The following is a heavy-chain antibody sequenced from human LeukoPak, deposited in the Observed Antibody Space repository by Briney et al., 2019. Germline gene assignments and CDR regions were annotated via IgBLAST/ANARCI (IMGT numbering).Heavy chain of an antibody. V-gene: IGHV3-23*01. D-gene: IGHD6-19*01. CDR3: ARDRRIAVAGKGPYYFDY. CDR1: GFIFSSNA. CDR2: ISNSGDST. Sequence: HPGGSLRLSCAASGFIFSSNAMSWVRQAPGKGLEWVSGISNSGDSTYYADSVKGRFTISRDNSKNTLYLQMNTLRAEDTAVYYCARDRRIAVAGKGPYYFDYWGQGTLVTVSS. J-gene: IGHJ4*02.